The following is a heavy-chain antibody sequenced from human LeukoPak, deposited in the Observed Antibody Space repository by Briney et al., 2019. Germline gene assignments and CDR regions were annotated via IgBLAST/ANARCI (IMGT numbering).Heavy chain of an antibody. CDR2: INHSGST. Sequence: SETLSLTCTVSGGSISSSSYYWGWIRQPPGKGLEWIGEINHSGSTNYNPSLKSRVTISVDTSKNQFSLKLSSVTAADTAVFYCARSRGWLQSHPLEYWGQGTLVTVSS. V-gene: IGHV4-39*07. D-gene: IGHD5-24*01. J-gene: IGHJ4*02. CDR3: ARSRGWLQSHPLEY. CDR1: GGSISSSSYY.